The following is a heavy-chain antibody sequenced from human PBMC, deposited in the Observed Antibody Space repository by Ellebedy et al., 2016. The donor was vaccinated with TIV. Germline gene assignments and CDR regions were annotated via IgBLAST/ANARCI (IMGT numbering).Heavy chain of an antibody. V-gene: IGHV3-7*01. CDR3: ARVMLRGIRYYYYYMDV. Sequence: PGGSLRLSCAASGFTFSNYAMHWVRQAPGKGLEWVANIKQDGSEEYYVDSVKGRFTISRDNAKNSLYLQMNSLRAEDTAVYYCARVMLRGIRYYYYYMDVWGKGTTVTVSS. J-gene: IGHJ6*03. CDR2: IKQDGSEE. D-gene: IGHD3-10*01. CDR1: GFTFSNYA.